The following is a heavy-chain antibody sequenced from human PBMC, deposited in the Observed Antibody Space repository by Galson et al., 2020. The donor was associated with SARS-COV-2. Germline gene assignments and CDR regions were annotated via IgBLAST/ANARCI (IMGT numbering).Heavy chain of an antibody. CDR1: GLTFKDAW. CDR2: ISYDGSNK. CDR3: ARDGGAYMDV. D-gene: IGHD3-16*01. J-gene: IGHJ6*03. V-gene: IGHV3-30*03. Sequence: GGSLRLSCVASGLTFKDAWMNWVRQAPGKGLEWVAVISYDGSNKYYADSVKGRFTISRDNSKNTLYLQMNSLRAEDTAVYYCARDGGAYMDVWGKGTTVTVSS.